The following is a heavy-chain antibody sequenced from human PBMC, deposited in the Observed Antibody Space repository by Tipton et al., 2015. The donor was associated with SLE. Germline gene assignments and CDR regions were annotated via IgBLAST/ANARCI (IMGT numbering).Heavy chain of an antibody. CDR2: VYYSGST. CDR1: GDSISSYS. Sequence: TLSLTCTVSGDSISSYSWSWIRQPPGKGLEWIGSVYYSGSTNYNPSLQSRVTMSVDTSKNQFSLNLTSVTAADTAVYYCASRLKYSGYEACYFRRTQFDYCGQGSLVTVSA. CDR3: ASRLKYSGYEACYFRRTQFDY. J-gene: IGHJ4*02. D-gene: IGHD5-12*01. V-gene: IGHV4-59*12.